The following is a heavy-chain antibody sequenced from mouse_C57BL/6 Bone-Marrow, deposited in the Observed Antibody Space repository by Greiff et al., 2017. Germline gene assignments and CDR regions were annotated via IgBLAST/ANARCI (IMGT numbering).Heavy chain of an antibody. CDR1: GYTFTSYW. Sequence: VQLQQPGAELVMPGASVKLSCKASGYTFTSYWMHWVKQRPGQGLEWIGEIDPSDSYTNYNQKFKGKSTLTVAKSSSTAYMQLSSLTSEDSAVYYCARYGSSYNYAMDYWGQGTSVTVSS. CDR3: ARYGSSYNYAMDY. D-gene: IGHD1-1*01. CDR2: IDPSDSYT. J-gene: IGHJ4*01. V-gene: IGHV1-69*01.